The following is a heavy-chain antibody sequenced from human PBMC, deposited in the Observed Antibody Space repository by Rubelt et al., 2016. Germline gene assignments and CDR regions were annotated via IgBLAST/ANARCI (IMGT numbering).Heavy chain of an antibody. D-gene: IGHD6-13*01. CDR3: ARDYSSRWTYCFDH. Sequence: PGRSLRLSCAASGFTLSSYAMHWVRQAPGKGLEWVAVVSCDGSNKYYADSVKGRFTISRDNSKNTLYLQMNSLRAEDTAVYYCARDYSSRWTYCFDHWGQGTLVTVSS. CDR1: GFTLSSYA. V-gene: IGHV3-30*04. J-gene: IGHJ4*02. CDR2: VSCDGSNK.